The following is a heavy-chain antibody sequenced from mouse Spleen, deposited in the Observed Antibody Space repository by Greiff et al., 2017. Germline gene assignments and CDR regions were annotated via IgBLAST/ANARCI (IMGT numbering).Heavy chain of an antibody. CDR3: ARSITTAGYFDV. CDR1: GYTFTSYW. CDR2: IDPSDSYT. D-gene: IGHD1-2*01. Sequence: VQLQQPGAELVMPGASVKLSCKASGYTFTSYWMHWVKQRPGQGLEWIGEIDPSDSYTNYNQKFKGKATLTVDKSSSTAYMQLSSLTSEDSAVYYCARSITTAGYFDVWGTGTTVTVSS. J-gene: IGHJ1*03. V-gene: IGHV1-69*01.